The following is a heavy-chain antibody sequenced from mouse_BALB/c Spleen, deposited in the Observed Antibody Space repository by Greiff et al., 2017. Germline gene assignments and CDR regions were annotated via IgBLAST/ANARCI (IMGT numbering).Heavy chain of an antibody. J-gene: IGHJ4*01. D-gene: IGHD1-1*01. CDR2: IWAGGST. CDR3: ARNSHYYGSSRYAMDY. Sequence: VQLQQSGPGLVAPSQSLSITCTVSGFSLTSYGVHWVRQPPGKGLEWLGVIWAGGSTNYNSALMSRLSISKDNSKSQVFLKMNSLQTDDTAIYYCARNSHYYGSSRYAMDYWGQGTSVTVSS. V-gene: IGHV2-9*02. CDR1: GFSLTSYG.